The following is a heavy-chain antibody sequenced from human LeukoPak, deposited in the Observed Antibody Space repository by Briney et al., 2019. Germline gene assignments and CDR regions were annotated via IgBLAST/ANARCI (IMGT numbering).Heavy chain of an antibody. CDR1: GFTFDNHA. V-gene: IGHV3-23*01. CDR2: ITGSGDAR. CDR3: AKGVTGTAPTNWFDP. Sequence: GGSLRLSCAASGFTFDNHAMTWVRQAPGKGLEWVSVITGSGDARYYADSVKGRFTISRDNSKNTLYLQINSLRPEDAAVYYCAKGVTGTAPTNWFDPWGQGTLVTVSS. D-gene: IGHD2-21*02. J-gene: IGHJ5*02.